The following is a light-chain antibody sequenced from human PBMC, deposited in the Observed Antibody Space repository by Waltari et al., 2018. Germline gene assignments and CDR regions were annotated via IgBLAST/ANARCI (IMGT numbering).Light chain of an antibody. CDR2: GAS. CDR1: QSVSRA. J-gene: IGKJ1*01. V-gene: IGKV3-20*01. CDR3: QHYVRLPAT. Sequence: DIVLTQSPGSLSSSPGERVTLSCRASQSVSRALAWYQQKPGQAPRLLIFGASNRATGIPDRFSGSGSETDFSLTISRLEPEDFAVDYCQHYVRLPATFGRGTKVEIK.